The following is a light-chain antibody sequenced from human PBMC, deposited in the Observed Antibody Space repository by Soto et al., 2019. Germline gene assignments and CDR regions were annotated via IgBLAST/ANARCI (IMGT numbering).Light chain of an antibody. J-gene: IGKJ5*01. Sequence: EIVLPQSPATLSLSPGETATLSCRASQSVSGYIGWYQQKPGQAPRLLIYADSNRATGIPARFSGSGSGTDFTLTISNLEPEDFVVYHCQQYDGSPRTFGQGTRLEIK. V-gene: IGKV3-11*01. CDR1: QSVSGY. CDR2: ADS. CDR3: QQYDGSPRT.